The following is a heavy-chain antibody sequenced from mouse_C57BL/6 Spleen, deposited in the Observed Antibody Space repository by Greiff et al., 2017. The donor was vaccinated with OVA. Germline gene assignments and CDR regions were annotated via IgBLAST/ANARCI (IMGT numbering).Heavy chain of an antibody. CDR2: ILPGSGST. V-gene: IGHV1-9*01. Sequence: QVQLQQPGAELMKPGASVKLSCKATGYTFTGYWIEWVKQRPGHGLEWIGEILPGSGSTNYNEKFKGKATFTADTSSNTAYMQLSSLTTEDSAIYDCARGGGSGYRAMDYWGQGTSVTVAS. D-gene: IGHD3-1*01. CDR3: ARGGGSGYRAMDY. CDR1: GYTFTGYW. J-gene: IGHJ4*01.